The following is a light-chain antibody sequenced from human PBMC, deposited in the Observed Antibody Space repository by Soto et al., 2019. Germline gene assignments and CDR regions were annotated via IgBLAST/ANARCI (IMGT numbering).Light chain of an antibody. Sequence: EIVMTPSQATLSVSPGARGTLQFRSSQSVTSNLAWYQHKPGQAPRLLIYGASRRATGIPERFRGTGSGTDFTLTISRLEPEDFAVYYCQQYGSSPWTFGHGTKVDIK. V-gene: IGKV3-20*01. CDR2: GAS. CDR1: QSVTSN. CDR3: QQYGSSPWT. J-gene: IGKJ1*01.